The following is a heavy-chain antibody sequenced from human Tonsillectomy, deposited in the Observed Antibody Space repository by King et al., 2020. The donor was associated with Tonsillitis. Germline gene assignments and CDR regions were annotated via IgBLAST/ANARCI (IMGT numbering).Heavy chain of an antibody. D-gene: IGHD6-13*01. Sequence: VQLVESGGGLVQPGRSLRLSCTGSGFTFADYAMSWFRQSPGKGLEWVGFIRSKAYGETTDYGASVKGRFTISRDDSRSIAYLHMNSLKSEDTAVCYCTRGRGGAAGWADYWGQGTLVTVSS. J-gene: IGHJ4*02. CDR2: IRSKAYGETT. CDR1: GFTFADYA. CDR3: TRGRGGAAGWADY. V-gene: IGHV3-49*03.